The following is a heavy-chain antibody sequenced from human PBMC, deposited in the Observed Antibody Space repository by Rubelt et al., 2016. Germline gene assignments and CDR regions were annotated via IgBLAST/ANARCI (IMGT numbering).Heavy chain of an antibody. D-gene: IGHD2/OR15-2a*01. CDR1: GGSFSGSY. Sequence: QVQLQQWGAGLLKPSETLSLTCAVYGGSFSGSYWSWIRQPPGKGLEWIGDINNSGSTNYNPSLKSRVTISVAPSKSQDSLKLSSVTAADTAIYYCARRVTTYYYFDHWGRGTLVTVSS. CDR2: INNSGST. J-gene: IGHJ4*02. CDR3: ARRVTTYYYFDH. V-gene: IGHV4-34*01.